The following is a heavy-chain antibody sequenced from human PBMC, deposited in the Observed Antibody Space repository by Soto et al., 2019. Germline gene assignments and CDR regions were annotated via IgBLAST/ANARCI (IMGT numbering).Heavy chain of an antibody. CDR3: ATGNPGTVTTYNWFDP. CDR2: IYYTGNT. Sequence: PSETLSLTCTVSGGSISSSSYYWGWIRQPPGKGLEWIGSIYYTGNTYYNPSLKSRVTISADTSKNQFSLKLSSVTAADTAVYYCATGNPGTVTTYNWFDPWGQGTLVTVSS. V-gene: IGHV4-39*01. CDR1: GGSISSSSYY. J-gene: IGHJ5*02. D-gene: IGHD4-17*01.